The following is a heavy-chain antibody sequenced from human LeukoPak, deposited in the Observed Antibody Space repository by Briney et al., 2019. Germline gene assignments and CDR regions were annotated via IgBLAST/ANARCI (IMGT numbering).Heavy chain of an antibody. V-gene: IGHV1-46*01. J-gene: IGHJ4*02. CDR1: GYTFTSNY. CDR2: IYPRDGST. Sequence: ASVKVSCKASGYTFTSNYIHWVRQAPGQGLEWMGMIYPRDGSTSYAQKFQGRVTVTRDTSTSTVHMELSGLRSEDTAVYYCARDQEGFDYWGQGTLVTASS. CDR3: ARDQEGFDY.